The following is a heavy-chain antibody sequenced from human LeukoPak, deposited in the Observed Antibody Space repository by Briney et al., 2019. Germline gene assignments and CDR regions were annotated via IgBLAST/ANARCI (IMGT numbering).Heavy chain of an antibody. V-gene: IGHV1-46*01. CDR2: INPSGGST. Sequence: ASVKVSCKASGYTFTSYYMHWVRQAPGQGLEWMGIINPSGGSTSYAQKFQGRVTMTRDTFTSTVYMELSSLRSEDTAVYYCATISYCSSTSCHAGYFDYWGQGTLVTVSS. CDR3: ATISYCSSTSCHAGYFDY. D-gene: IGHD2-2*01. J-gene: IGHJ4*02. CDR1: GYTFTSYY.